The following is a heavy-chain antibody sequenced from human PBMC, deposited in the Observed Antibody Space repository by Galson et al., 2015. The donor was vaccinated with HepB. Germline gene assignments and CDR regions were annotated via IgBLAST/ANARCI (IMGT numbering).Heavy chain of an antibody. CDR3: ARDVYTEAAKPVY. CDR1: GFTFSSYS. V-gene: IGHV3-48*01. Sequence: SLRLSCAASGFTFSSYSMNWVRQAPGKGLEWVSYISSSSSTIYYADSVKGRFTISRDNAKNSLYLQMNSLRAEDTAVYYCARDVYTEAAKPVYWGQGTLVTVSS. J-gene: IGHJ4*02. D-gene: IGHD1-14*01. CDR2: ISSSSSTI.